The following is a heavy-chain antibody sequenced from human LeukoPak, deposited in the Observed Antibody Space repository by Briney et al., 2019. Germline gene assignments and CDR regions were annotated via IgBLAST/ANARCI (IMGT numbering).Heavy chain of an antibody. CDR1: GYTFTGYY. Sequence: ASVKVSCKASGYTFTGYYMHWVRQAPGQGLEWMGWMNPNSGNTGYAQKLQGRVTMTTDTSTSTAYMELRSLRSDDTAVYYCARGHSGYIDYWGQGTLVTVSS. V-gene: IGHV1-8*02. CDR2: MNPNSGNT. J-gene: IGHJ4*02. CDR3: ARGHSGYIDY.